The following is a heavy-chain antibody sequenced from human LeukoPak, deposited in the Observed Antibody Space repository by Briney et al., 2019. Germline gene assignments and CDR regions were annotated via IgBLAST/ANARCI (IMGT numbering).Heavy chain of an antibody. CDR2: ISYDGSNK. CDR1: GFTFSSYG. V-gene: IGHV3-30*18. Sequence: GRSLRLSCAASGFTFSSYGMHWVRQAPGKGLEWVAVISYDGSNKYYADSVKGRFTISRDNSKNTLYLQMNSLRAEDTAVYYCAKALPDYIVVVPAAITEYYFDYWGQGTLVTVSS. D-gene: IGHD2-2*01. CDR3: AKALPDYIVVVPAAITEYYFDY. J-gene: IGHJ4*02.